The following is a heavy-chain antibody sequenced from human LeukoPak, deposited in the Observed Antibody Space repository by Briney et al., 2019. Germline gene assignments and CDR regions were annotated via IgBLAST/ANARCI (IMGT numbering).Heavy chain of an antibody. V-gene: IGHV1-46*01. CDR2: INPSGGST. CDR1: GYTFTSYY. CDR3: ARAPPPSGGYSYYYYMDV. D-gene: IGHD3-22*01. Sequence: ASVKVSCKASGYTFTSYYMHWVRQAPGQGLGWMGIINPSGGSTSYAQKFQGRVTMTRDTSTSTVYMELSSLRSEDTAVYYCARAPPPSGGYSYYYYMDVWGKGTTVTVSS. J-gene: IGHJ6*03.